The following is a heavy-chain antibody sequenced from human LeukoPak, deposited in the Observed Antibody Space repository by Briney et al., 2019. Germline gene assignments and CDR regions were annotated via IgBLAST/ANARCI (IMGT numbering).Heavy chain of an antibody. Sequence: GGSLRLSCAASGFTVSSNYMSWVRQPPGKGLEWVSFIYSGGSTYYADSVKGRFTISRDNSKNTLYLQMNSLGAEDTAVYYCARDPDPMFRGVMDVIWGQGTLVTVSS. J-gene: IGHJ4*02. CDR3: ARDPDPMFRGVMDVI. CDR1: GFTVSSNY. CDR2: IYSGGST. D-gene: IGHD3-10*01. V-gene: IGHV3-53*01.